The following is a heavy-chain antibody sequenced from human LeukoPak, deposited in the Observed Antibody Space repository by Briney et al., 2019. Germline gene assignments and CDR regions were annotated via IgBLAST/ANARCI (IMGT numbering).Heavy chain of an antibody. CDR3: ARPTTIFGVVFYAFDI. CDR2: IKQDGSEK. Sequence: GGSLRLSCAASGFTFSSYWMSWVRQAPGKGLEWVANIKQDGSEKYYVDSVKGRFTISRDNAKNSLYLQMNSLRVEDTAVYYCARPTTIFGVVFYAFDIWGQGTMVTVSS. J-gene: IGHJ3*02. V-gene: IGHV3-7*01. D-gene: IGHD3-3*01. CDR1: GFTFSSYW.